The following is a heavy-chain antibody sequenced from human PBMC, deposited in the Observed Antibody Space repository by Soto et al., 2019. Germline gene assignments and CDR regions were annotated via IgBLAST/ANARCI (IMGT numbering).Heavy chain of an antibody. CDR2: IYYSGST. CDR1: GGSISSYY. Sequence: SETLSLTCTVSGGSISSYYWSWIRQPPGKGLEWIGYIYYSGSTNYNTSIKSRDNKSVDTSKNQFSLKMSSVTAADTAVYYCARAYGDCFDYWGQGTLVTVSS. CDR3: ARAYGDCFDY. D-gene: IGHD4-17*01. V-gene: IGHV4-59*01. J-gene: IGHJ4*02.